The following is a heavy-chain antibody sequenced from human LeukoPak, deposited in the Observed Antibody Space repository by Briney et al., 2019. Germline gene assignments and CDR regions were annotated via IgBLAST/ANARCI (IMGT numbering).Heavy chain of an antibody. CDR2: IKQDGSEE. D-gene: IGHD2-8*02. CDR3: ATYRQVLLPFES. Sequence: GGSLRLSCVASGFSFSNHRMSWVRQAPGEGLEWVADIKQDGSEEHYVDSVRGRFTISRDNSKSTLSLQTNSLRAEDTAIYYCATYRQVLLPFESWGQGTLVTVSS. J-gene: IGHJ4*02. CDR1: GFSFSNHR. V-gene: IGHV3-7*03.